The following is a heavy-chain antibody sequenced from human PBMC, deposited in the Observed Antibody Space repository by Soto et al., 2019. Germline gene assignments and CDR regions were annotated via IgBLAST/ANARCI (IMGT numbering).Heavy chain of an antibody. CDR3: ARDVGYCDFSAALLD. Sequence: VQLMQSGAEVKKPGSSVKVSCKASGGTFSSHSINWVRQAPGQGLEWMGGIITLFGTSNFAQSFQGRVTMTADQSTTQAYVELNSLTSDDAAVYYCARDVGYCDFSAALLDWGQGTLVTVCS. J-gene: IGHJ4*02. CDR2: IITLFGTS. CDR1: GGTFSSHS. D-gene: IGHD2-2*03. V-gene: IGHV1-69*01.